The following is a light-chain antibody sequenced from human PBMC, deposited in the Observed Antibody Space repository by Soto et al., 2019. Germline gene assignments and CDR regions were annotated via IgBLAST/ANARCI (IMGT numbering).Light chain of an antibody. Sequence: SYELTQPPSVSVAPGKTARITCGGNNIGSQSVHWYQQKPGQAPVLVIYYDSDRPSGIPERFSGSNSGNTATLIISRVEAGDEADYYCQLWDTSSDHPVVFGGGTKLTVL. CDR3: QLWDTSSDHPVV. CDR1: NIGSQS. CDR2: YDS. J-gene: IGLJ2*01. V-gene: IGLV3-21*04.